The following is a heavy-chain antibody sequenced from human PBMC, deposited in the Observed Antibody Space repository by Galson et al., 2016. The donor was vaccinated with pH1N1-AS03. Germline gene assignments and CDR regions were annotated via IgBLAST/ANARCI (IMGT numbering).Heavy chain of an antibody. CDR2: ISWDGSNT. D-gene: IGHD3-22*01. CDR1: GFSFNDHA. V-gene: IGHV3-9*01. CDR3: AKAERGGYYFRLTFEI. Sequence: LRLSCAASGFSFNDHALHWVRRAPGKGLVWVSGISWDGSNTDYSDSVKGRFTISRDNAKNSLYLKRNNLRPEDTALYYCAKAERGGYYFRLTFEIWGQGKMVTVSS. J-gene: IGHJ3*02.